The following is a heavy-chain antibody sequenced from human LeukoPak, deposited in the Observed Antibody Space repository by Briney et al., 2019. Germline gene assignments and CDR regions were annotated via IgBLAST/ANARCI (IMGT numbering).Heavy chain of an antibody. V-gene: IGHV3-21*01. J-gene: IGHJ4*02. Sequence: GGSLRLSCAASGFTFSSYSMNWVRQAPGKGLEWVSSISSGSSYIYYADSVKGRFTISGDNAKNSLYLQMNSLRAEDTAVYYCARNPRDGYNYGFDYWGQGTLVTVSS. D-gene: IGHD5-24*01. CDR1: GFTFSSYS. CDR3: ARNPRDGYNYGFDY. CDR2: ISSGSSYI.